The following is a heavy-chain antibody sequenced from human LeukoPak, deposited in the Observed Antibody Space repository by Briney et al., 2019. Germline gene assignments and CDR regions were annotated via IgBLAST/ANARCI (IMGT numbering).Heavy chain of an antibody. CDR3: ASQRSSSGYYSGAY. V-gene: IGHV1-69*04. D-gene: IGHD3-22*01. CDR1: GGTFSSYA. CDR2: IIPILGIA. J-gene: IGHJ4*02. Sequence: ASVKVSCKASGGTFSSYAISWVRQAPGQGLEWMGRIIPILGIANYAQKFQGRVTITADKSTSTAYMELSSLRSEDTAVYYCASQRSSSGYYSGAYWGQGTLVTVSS.